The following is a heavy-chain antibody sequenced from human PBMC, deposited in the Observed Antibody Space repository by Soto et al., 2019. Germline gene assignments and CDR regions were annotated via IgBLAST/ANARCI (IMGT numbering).Heavy chain of an antibody. CDR3: ARRFGRVRSTWFDP. CDR1: GGSFCGYY. Sequence: PSETLSLTCAVYGGSFCGYYWSWIRQPPGKGLEWIGEINHSGSTNYNPSLKSRVTISVDTSKNQFSLKLSSVTAADTAVYYCARRFGRVRSTWFDPWGQGTLVTVSS. J-gene: IGHJ5*02. D-gene: IGHD1-1*01. CDR2: INHSGST. V-gene: IGHV4-34*01.